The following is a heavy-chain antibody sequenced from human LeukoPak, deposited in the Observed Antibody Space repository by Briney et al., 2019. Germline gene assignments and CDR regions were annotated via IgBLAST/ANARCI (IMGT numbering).Heavy chain of an antibody. CDR2: ISSSGSTI. J-gene: IGHJ4*02. D-gene: IGHD3-22*01. CDR1: GFTFSDYY. CDR3: ARVPYYYDSSGYWGYFDY. Sequence: PGGSLRLFCAASGFTFSDYYMSWIRQAPGKGLEWVSYISSSGSTIYYADSVKGRFTTSRGNAKNSLYLQMNSLRAEDTAVYFCARVPYYYDSSGYWGYFDYWGQGTLVTVSS. V-gene: IGHV3-11*04.